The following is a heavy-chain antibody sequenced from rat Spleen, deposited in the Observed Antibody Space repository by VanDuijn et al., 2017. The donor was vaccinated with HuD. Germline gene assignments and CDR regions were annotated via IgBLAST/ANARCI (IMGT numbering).Heavy chain of an antibody. Sequence: EVQLVESGGGLVQPGRSLTLSCAASGFTFSDYDMAWVRQAPTKGLEWVASISPSGGTTYYRDSVKGRFTVSRDDAKSTLYLQINSLRSEETATYYCARPHSSHYVMDAWGQGASVTVSS. CDR2: ISPSGGTT. CDR1: GFTFSDYD. J-gene: IGHJ4*01. D-gene: IGHD1-8*01. CDR3: ARPHSSHYVMDA. V-gene: IGHV5S11*01.